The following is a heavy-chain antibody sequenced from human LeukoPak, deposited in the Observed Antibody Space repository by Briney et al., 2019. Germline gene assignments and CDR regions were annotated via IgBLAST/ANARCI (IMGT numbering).Heavy chain of an antibody. Sequence: SETLSLTCTVSGGSVSSGSYYWSWIRQPPGKGLEWIGYIYYSGSTNYNPSLKSRVTISVDTSKNQFSLKLSSVTAADTAVYYCARDRDCDSSGYPYGMDVWGQGTTVTVSS. CDR3: ARDRDCDSSGYPYGMDV. J-gene: IGHJ6*02. D-gene: IGHD3-22*01. V-gene: IGHV4-61*01. CDR2: IYYSGST. CDR1: GGSVSSGSYY.